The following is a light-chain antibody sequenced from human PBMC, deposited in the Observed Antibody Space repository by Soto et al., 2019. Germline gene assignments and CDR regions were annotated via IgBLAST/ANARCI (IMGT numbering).Light chain of an antibody. V-gene: IGKV3-20*01. Sequence: EIVLTQSPGTLSLSPGERATLSCRASQSVVTNSLAWYQQKPGQAPRLIIYGASNRATGIPDRFSGRGSGIDFTLTISRLEHEDCAVYYCQQYGGARWTLGPGTKVDSK. CDR1: QSVVTNS. CDR3: QQYGGARWT. CDR2: GAS. J-gene: IGKJ1*01.